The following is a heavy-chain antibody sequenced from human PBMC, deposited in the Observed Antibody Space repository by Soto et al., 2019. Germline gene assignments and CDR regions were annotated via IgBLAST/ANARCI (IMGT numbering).Heavy chain of an antibody. CDR2: ISSSGSTI. J-gene: IGHJ6*02. V-gene: IGHV3-11*01. CDR1: GFTFSDYY. D-gene: IGHD1-20*01. Sequence: QVQLVESGGGLVKPGWSLRLSCAASGFTFSDYYMSWIRQAPGKGLEWVSYISSSGSTIYYADSVKGRFTISRDNAKNSLYLQMNSLRAEDTAVYYCAREPLTGTTYYYYYGMDVWGQGTTVTVSS. CDR3: AREPLTGTTYYYYYGMDV.